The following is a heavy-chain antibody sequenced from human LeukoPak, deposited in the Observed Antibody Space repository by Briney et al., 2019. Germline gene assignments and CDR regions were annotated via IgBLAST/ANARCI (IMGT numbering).Heavy chain of an antibody. CDR1: GFTFSSYG. CDR2: IRYDGSNK. Sequence: GGSLRLSCAASGFTFSSYGMHWVRQAPGKGLEWVAFIRYDGSNKYYADSVKGRFTISRNNSKNTLYLQMNSLRAEDTAVYYCAKDARSGYSSNLFDYWGQGTLVTASS. D-gene: IGHD6-19*01. V-gene: IGHV3-30*02. J-gene: IGHJ4*02. CDR3: AKDARSGYSSNLFDY.